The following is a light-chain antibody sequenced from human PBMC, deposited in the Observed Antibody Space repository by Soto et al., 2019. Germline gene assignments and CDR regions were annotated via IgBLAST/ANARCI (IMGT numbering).Light chain of an antibody. CDR3: ASYTTSSTYV. CDR2: DVS. CDR1: SSDVGGYSY. J-gene: IGLJ1*01. Sequence: QSALTQPASMSWSPGESIAISCTGTSSDVGGYSYVSWYQQQPGKAPKLVISDVSNRPSGVSDRFSGSKSGNTASLTISGLQTEDEADYYCASYTTSSTYVFGTGTKVTVL. V-gene: IGLV2-14*01.